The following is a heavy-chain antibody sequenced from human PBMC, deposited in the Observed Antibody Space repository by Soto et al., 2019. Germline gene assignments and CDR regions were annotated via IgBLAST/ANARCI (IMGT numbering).Heavy chain of an antibody. CDR2: INHSGST. CDR1: GGSFSGYY. J-gene: IGHJ4*02. D-gene: IGHD5-18*01. CDR3: ARTPKYSYGYYY. V-gene: IGHV4-34*01. Sequence: PSETLSLTCAVYGGSFSGYYWSWIHQPPGKGLEWIGEINHSGSTNYNPSLKSRVTISVDTSKNQFSLKLSSVTAADTAVYYCARTPKYSYGYYYWGQGTLVTVSS.